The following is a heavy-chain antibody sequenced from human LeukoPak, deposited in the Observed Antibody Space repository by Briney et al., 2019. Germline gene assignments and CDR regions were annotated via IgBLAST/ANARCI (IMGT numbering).Heavy chain of an antibody. CDR1: GYSISSGYY. CDR3: ARFASFTLDV. D-gene: IGHD2-15*01. Sequence: PSETLSLTCTVSGYSISSGYYWGWIRQPPGKGLEWIGSIYHSGSTYYNPSLKSRVTISVDTSKNQFSLKLSSVTAADTAVYYCARFASFTLDVWGQGTTVTVSS. J-gene: IGHJ6*02. CDR2: IYHSGST. V-gene: IGHV4-38-2*02.